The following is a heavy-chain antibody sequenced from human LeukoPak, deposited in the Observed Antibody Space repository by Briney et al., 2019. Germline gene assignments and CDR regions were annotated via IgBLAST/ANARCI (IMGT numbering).Heavy chain of an antibody. D-gene: IGHD1-26*01. J-gene: IGHJ4*02. Sequence: ASVKVSCKASGYTFTSYGISWVRQAPGQGLEWMGWISAYNGNTNYAQKLQGRVTMTTDTSTSTAYMELRSLRSDDTAVYYCAREDRVGTTLMYYFDSWGQGTLVTVSS. CDR3: AREDRVGTTLMYYFDS. CDR2: ISAYNGNT. CDR1: GYTFTSYG. V-gene: IGHV1-18*01.